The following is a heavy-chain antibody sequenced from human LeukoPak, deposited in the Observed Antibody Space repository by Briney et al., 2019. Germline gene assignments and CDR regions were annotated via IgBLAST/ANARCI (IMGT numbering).Heavy chain of an antibody. D-gene: IGHD6-13*01. CDR1: GYSFTSYW. J-gene: IGHJ4*02. CDR3: ARPHEAGTSSRDY. V-gene: IGHV5-51*01. CDR2: IYPGDSDT. Sequence: GESLKISCKGSGYSFTSYWIGWVRQMPGQGLEWVGIIYPGDSDTRYSPSFQGQVTISADKSISTAYLQWSSLKASDTAMYYCARPHEAGTSSRDYWGQGTLVTVSS.